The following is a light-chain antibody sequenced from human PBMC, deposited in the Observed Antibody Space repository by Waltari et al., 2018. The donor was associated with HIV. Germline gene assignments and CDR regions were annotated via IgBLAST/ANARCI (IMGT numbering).Light chain of an antibody. CDR3: QAWDSNTVV. CDR1: NLGATY. J-gene: IGLJ2*01. Sequence: SFELTQPPSVSVSPGQTASITCSGDNLGATYACWYQQKPGQSPLLVIYQDNKRPSGIPERFSGSNSGNTATLTISGAQAMDEADYYCQAWDSNTVVFGGGTKLTVL. CDR2: QDN. V-gene: IGLV3-1*01.